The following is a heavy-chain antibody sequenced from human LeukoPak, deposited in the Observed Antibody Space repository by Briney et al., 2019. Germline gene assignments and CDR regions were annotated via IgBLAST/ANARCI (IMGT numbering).Heavy chain of an antibody. J-gene: IGHJ5*02. Sequence: GGSLRVSCAASGFTLSSYSMNWVRQAPGKGLEWVSSISSSSSYIYYADSVKGRFTISRDNAKNSLYLQMNSLRAEDTAVYYCARGEGYDILWFDPWGQGTLVTVSS. D-gene: IGHD3-9*01. CDR3: ARGEGYDILWFDP. V-gene: IGHV3-21*01. CDR1: GFTLSSYS. CDR2: ISSSSSYI.